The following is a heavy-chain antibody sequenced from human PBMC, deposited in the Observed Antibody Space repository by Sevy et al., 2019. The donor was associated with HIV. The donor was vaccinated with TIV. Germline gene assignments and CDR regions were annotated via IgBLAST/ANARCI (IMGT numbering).Heavy chain of an antibody. V-gene: IGHV5-51*01. CDR2: IYPGDSDT. CDR3: ARQWNGWFGELLRGYFDY. Sequence: GESLKISCKGSGYSFTSYWIGWVRQMPGKGLEWMGIIYPGDSDTRYGPSFQGQVTISADKSISTAYLQWSSLKASDTAMYYCARQWNGWFGELLRGYFDYWGQGTLVTVSS. CDR1: GYSFTSYW. J-gene: IGHJ4*02. D-gene: IGHD3-10*01.